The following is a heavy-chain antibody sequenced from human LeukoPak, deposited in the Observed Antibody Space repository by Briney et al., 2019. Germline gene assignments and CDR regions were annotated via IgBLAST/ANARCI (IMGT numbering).Heavy chain of an antibody. CDR3: ARNWAVNWFAP. J-gene: IGHJ5*02. Sequence: GGSLRLSCAASGFKFSYYWMTWVRQAPGKGLEWVANINQDGREKYYLDSVKGRFTISRDNAKSSLFLQMTSLRAEDTAVYYCARNWAVNWFAPWGQGTLVTVSS. D-gene: IGHD3-16*01. CDR2: INQDGREK. V-gene: IGHV3-7*01. CDR1: GFKFSYYW.